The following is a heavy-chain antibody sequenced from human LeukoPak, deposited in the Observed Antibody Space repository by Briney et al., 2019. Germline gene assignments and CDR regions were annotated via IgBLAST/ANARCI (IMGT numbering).Heavy chain of an antibody. CDR2: IIPILGIA. V-gene: IGHV1-69*04. J-gene: IGHJ5*02. D-gene: IGHD3-22*01. CDR1: GGTFSSYA. CDR3: ARGYYYDSSGYWYNWFNP. Sequence: SVKVSCKASGGTFSSYAISWVRQAPGQGLEWMGRIIPILGIANYAQKFQGRVTITADKSTSTAYMELSSLRSEDTAVYYCARGYYYDSSGYWYNWFNPWGQGTLVTVSS.